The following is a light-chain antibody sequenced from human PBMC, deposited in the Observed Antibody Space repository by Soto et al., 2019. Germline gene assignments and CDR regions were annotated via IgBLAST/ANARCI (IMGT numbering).Light chain of an antibody. CDR1: QSCSTN. CDR2: GAT. V-gene: IGKV3-15*01. J-gene: IGKJ4*01. Sequence: EIVLTQSPATLSLSPGERATLSCRASQSCSTNLAWYQQKAGQAPRLLIHGATTRATGSPARFSGSGSGTEFTLTISSLQPEDFATYYCQQANSFPLTLGGGTKVDIK. CDR3: QQANSFPLT.